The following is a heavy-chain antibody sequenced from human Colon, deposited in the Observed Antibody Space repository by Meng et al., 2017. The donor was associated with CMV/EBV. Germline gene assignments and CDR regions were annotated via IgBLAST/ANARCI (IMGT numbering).Heavy chain of an antibody. V-gene: IGHV3-21*01. D-gene: IGHD2-2*01. J-gene: IGHJ3*02. Sequence: GESLKISCAASGFTFSPYSMNWVRQAPGKGLEWVATIRSGSRDISYADFVEGRFTISRDDAKNSLYLEMNSLRAEDTAVYYCARDREVVPAEGFDIWGQGTMVTVSS. CDR1: GFTFSPYS. CDR2: IRSGSRDI. CDR3: ARDREVVPAEGFDI.